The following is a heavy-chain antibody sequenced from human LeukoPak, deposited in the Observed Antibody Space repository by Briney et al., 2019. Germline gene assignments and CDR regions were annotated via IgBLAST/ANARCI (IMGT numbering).Heavy chain of an antibody. CDR3: ARWDGYSSSPDY. Sequence: ASVKVSCKASGYTFTGFYMHWVRQAPGQGLEWMGWINPHSADTGYAQKFLGRVTMTRDMSISTIYMELTRLRSDDTSLYYCARWDGYSSSPDYWGQGTLVTVSS. CDR2: INPHSADT. V-gene: IGHV1-2*02. D-gene: IGHD6-13*01. CDR1: GYTFTGFY. J-gene: IGHJ4*02.